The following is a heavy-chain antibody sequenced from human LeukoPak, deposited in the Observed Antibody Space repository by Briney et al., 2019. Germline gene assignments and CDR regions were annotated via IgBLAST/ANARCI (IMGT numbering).Heavy chain of an antibody. V-gene: IGHV1-2*06. D-gene: IGHD4-17*01. CDR1: GYTFTDYY. CDR3: ARDSDYVASGFDY. J-gene: IGHJ4*02. Sequence: ASVKASCKTSGYTFTDYYIHWVRQAPGQGLEWMGRINPNSGGTNYAQKFQGRVTMTRDTSISTAYMELSRLRSDDTAVYYCARDSDYVASGFDYWGQGTLVTVSS. CDR2: INPNSGGT.